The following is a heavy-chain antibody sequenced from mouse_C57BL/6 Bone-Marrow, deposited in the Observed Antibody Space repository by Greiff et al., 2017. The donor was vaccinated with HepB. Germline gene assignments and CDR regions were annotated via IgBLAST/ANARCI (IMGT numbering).Heavy chain of an antibody. V-gene: IGHV1-42*01. CDR2: INPSTGGT. J-gene: IGHJ2*01. CDR1: GYSFTGYY. CDR3: ARYGGSSYEDYFDY. Sequence: EVQLQQPGPELVKPGASVKISCKASGYSFTGYYMNWVKQSPEKSLEWIGEINPSTGGTTYNQKFKAKATLTVDKSSSTAYMQLKSLTSEDSAVYYCARYGGSSYEDYFDYWGQGTTLTVSS. D-gene: IGHD1-1*01.